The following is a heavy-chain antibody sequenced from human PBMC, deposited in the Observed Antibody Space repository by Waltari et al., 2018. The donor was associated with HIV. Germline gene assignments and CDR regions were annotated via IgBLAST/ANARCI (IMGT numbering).Heavy chain of an antibody. J-gene: IGHJ4*02. Sequence: QVTLRESGPALVKPTQTLTLTCTFSGFSLSTSGMSVSWIRQPPGKALEWLARIDWDDDKYYTTSLNTRRSISRDTYKNQVVLTMTSMDPVYTATYYWARGRLQHDYWGQGTLVTVSS. CDR1: GFSLSTSGMS. V-gene: IGHV2-70*15. CDR3: ARGRLQHDY. CDR2: IDWDDDK. D-gene: IGHD1-1*01.